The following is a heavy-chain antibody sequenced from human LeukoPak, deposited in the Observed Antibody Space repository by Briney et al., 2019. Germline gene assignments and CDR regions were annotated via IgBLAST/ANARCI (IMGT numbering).Heavy chain of an antibody. J-gene: IGHJ4*02. V-gene: IGHV3-21*01. Sequence: GGSLRLSCAASGFTFSSYSMNWVRQAPGKGLEWVSSINYSGTNMYYADSVKGRFTISRDNAKNSLYLQMNSLRAEDTAVYYCAREPFADDYWGQGTLVTVSS. CDR2: INYSGTNM. CDR1: GFTFSSYS. CDR3: AREPFADDY. D-gene: IGHD2-21*01.